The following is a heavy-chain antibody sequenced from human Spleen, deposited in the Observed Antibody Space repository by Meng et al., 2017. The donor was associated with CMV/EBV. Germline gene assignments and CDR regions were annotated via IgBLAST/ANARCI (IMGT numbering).Heavy chain of an antibody. Sequence: HVRLRQCGAGLLKPSETLSLTCAVYGGSFSGYYWSWIRRPPGKGLEWIGEINHSGSTNYNPSLKSRVTISVDTSKNQFSLKLSSVTAADTAVYYCARGQIAAGFDPWGQGTLVTVSS. CDR3: ARGQIAAGFDP. CDR2: INHSGST. J-gene: IGHJ5*02. D-gene: IGHD6-13*01. V-gene: IGHV4-34*01. CDR1: GGSFSGYY.